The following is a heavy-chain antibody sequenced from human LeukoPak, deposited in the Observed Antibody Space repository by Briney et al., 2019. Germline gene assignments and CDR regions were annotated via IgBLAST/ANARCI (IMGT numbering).Heavy chain of an antibody. CDR2: IYYGEDT. J-gene: IGHJ4*02. Sequence: PSETLSLTCTVLGPSITSYSYYWGWIRQPPGNGLERTASIYYGEDTNYNPSLKSRVTISVDTSKNQFSLKLVSVTAADRAGYYCARHRRSSGWPYYFDYWGQGTLVAVSS. V-gene: IGHV4-39*01. CDR1: GPSITSYSYY. D-gene: IGHD6-19*01. CDR3: ARHRRSSGWPYYFDY.